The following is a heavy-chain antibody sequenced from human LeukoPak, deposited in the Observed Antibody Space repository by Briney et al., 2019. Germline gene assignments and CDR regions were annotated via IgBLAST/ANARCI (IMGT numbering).Heavy chain of an antibody. CDR2: IYTSGST. J-gene: IGHJ3*02. CDR1: GGSISSGSYY. V-gene: IGHV4-61*02. D-gene: IGHD6-19*01. Sequence: SQTLSLTCTVSGGSISSGSYYWSWIRQPAGKGLEWIGRIYTSGSTNYNPSLKSRVTISVDTSKNQFSLKLSSVTAADTAVYYCARGYSSGWYLAFDIWGQGTMVTVSS. CDR3: ARGYSSGWYLAFDI.